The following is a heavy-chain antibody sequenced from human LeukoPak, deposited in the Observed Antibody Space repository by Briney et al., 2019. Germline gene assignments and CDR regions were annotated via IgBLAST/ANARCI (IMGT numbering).Heavy chain of an antibody. Sequence: SVKVSCKASGGTFSSYAISWVRQAPGQGLEWMGGIIPIFGTANYAQKFQGRVTITADESTSTAYMELSSLRSEDTAVYYCARGNFYDNKGYSPELRYWGQGTLVTVSS. CDR3: ARGNFYDNKGYSPELRY. CDR2: IIPIFGTA. CDR1: GGTFSSYA. V-gene: IGHV1-69*13. D-gene: IGHD3-10*01. J-gene: IGHJ4*02.